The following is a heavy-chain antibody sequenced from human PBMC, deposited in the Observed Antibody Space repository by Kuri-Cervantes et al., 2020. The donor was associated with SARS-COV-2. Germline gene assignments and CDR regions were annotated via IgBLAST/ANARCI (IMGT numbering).Heavy chain of an antibody. CDR2: ISYDGSNK. Sequence: GGSLRLSCAASGFTFSSYAMHWVRQAPGKGLEWVAVISYDGSNKYYADSVKGRFTISRDNSKNTLYLQMNSLRAEDTAVYYCVRDGGHWNFDYWGQGTLVTVSS. CDR3: VRDGGHWNFDY. CDR1: GFTFSSYA. V-gene: IGHV3-30-3*01. D-gene: IGHD1-1*01. J-gene: IGHJ4*02.